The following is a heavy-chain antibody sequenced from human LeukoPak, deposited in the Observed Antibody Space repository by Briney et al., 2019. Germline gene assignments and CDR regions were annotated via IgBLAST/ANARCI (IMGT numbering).Heavy chain of an antibody. D-gene: IGHD2-2*01. CDR1: DGSMSPYY. CDR2: ISGSGGST. Sequence: ETLSLTCTVSDGSMSPYYWSWVRQAPGKGLEWVSAISGSGGSTYYADSVKGRFTISRDNSKNALFLPMNSLRAEDTAVYYCAKSGPYCSSTSCNYFDYWGQGTLVTVSS. V-gene: IGHV3-23*01. J-gene: IGHJ4*02. CDR3: AKSGPYCSSTSCNYFDY.